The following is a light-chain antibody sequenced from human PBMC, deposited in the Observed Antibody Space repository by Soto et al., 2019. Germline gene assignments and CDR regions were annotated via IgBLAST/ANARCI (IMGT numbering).Light chain of an antibody. J-gene: IGKJ1*01. Sequence: EIVITHSPATLSVSPGERATLSCRASRSVSGNLAWYQQKPGQAPRLLVYGASTRATVIPARFSGSGSGTEFTLTISSLQSEDYAVYYCQQYNDWPQTFGQGTKV. CDR2: GAS. CDR1: RSVSGN. V-gene: IGKV3-15*01. CDR3: QQYNDWPQT.